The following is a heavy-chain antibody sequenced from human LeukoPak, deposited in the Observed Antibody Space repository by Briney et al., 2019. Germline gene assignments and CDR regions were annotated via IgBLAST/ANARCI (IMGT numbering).Heavy chain of an antibody. D-gene: IGHD2-2*01. V-gene: IGHV4-59*11. CDR1: GGSISSHY. J-gene: IGHJ4*02. CDR2: IYYSGST. CDR3: ARVGPDGYCSSTSCYRWEIDY. Sequence: SETLSLTCTVSGGSISSHYWSWIPQPPGKGLEWIGYIYYSGSTNYNPSLKSRVTISVDTSKNQFSLKLSSVTAADTAVYYCARVGPDGYCSSTSCYRWEIDYWGQGTLVTVSS.